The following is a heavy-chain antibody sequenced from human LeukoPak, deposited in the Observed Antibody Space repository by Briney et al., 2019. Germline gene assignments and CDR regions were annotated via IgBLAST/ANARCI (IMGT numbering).Heavy chain of an antibody. D-gene: IGHD3-3*01. CDR3: AKGGGDPTILRFLEWLLDFDY. CDR1: GFTFSSYA. V-gene: IGHV3-23*01. J-gene: IGHJ4*02. CDR2: ISGSGGST. Sequence: GGSLRLSCAASGFTFSSYAMSWVCQAPGKGLEWVSAISGSGGSTYYADSVKGRFTISRDNSKNTLYLQMNSLRAEDTAVYYCAKGGGDPTILRFLEWLLDFDYWGQGTLVTVPS.